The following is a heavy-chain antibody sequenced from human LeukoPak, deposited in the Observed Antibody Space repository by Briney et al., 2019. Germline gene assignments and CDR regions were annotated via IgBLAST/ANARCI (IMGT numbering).Heavy chain of an antibody. V-gene: IGHV7-4-1*02. Sequence: GASVKVSCKASGYTFSSYAMNWGRQAPGQGLEWMGWINTNTGNPTYAQGFTGRFVFSLDTSVSTAYLQISSLKAEDTAVYYCARGVRDYYGSGSSYYFDYWGQGTLVTVSS. CDR1: GYTFSSYA. J-gene: IGHJ4*02. CDR3: ARGVRDYYGSGSSYYFDY. D-gene: IGHD3-10*01. CDR2: INTNTGNP.